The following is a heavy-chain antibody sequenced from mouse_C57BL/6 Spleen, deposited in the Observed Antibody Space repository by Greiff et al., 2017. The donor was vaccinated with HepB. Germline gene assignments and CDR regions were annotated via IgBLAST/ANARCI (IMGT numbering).Heavy chain of an antibody. J-gene: IGHJ4*01. Sequence: EVQLQQSGPELVKPGASVKIPCKASGYTFTDYNMDWVKQSHGKSLEWIGDINPNNGGTIYNQKFKGQATLTVDKSSSTAYMELRSLTSEDTAVYYCARSNSSGTEDYYAMDYWGQGTSVTVSS. CDR2: INPNNGGT. V-gene: IGHV1-18*01. CDR3: ARSNSSGTEDYYAMDY. CDR1: GYTFTDYN. D-gene: IGHD3-2*02.